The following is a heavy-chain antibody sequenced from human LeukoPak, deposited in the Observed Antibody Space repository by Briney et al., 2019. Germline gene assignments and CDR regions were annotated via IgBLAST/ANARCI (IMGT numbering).Heavy chain of an antibody. CDR3: AKSLDIVVVPAAYKGDAFDI. D-gene: IGHD2-2*03. Sequence: GGSLRLSCAASGFTISSYAMSWVRQAPGKGLEWVSAISGGGGSTYYADSVKGRFTISRDNSKNTLYLQMNSLRADDTAVYYCAKSLDIVVVPAAYKGDAFDIWGQGTMVTVSS. V-gene: IGHV3-23*01. J-gene: IGHJ3*02. CDR1: GFTISSYA. CDR2: ISGGGGST.